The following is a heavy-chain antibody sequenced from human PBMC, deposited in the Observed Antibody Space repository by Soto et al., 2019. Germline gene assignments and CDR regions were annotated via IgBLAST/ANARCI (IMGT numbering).Heavy chain of an antibody. Sequence: SETLSLTCAVYGGSFSGYYWSWIRQPPGKGLEWIGEINHSGSTNYNPSLKSRVTISVDTSKNQFSLKLSSVTAADTAVYYCAREAMTTVTTGSYYYSYMDVWGKGTTVPVS. CDR3: AREAMTTVTTGSYYYSYMDV. CDR1: GGSFSGYY. CDR2: INHSGST. J-gene: IGHJ6*03. V-gene: IGHV4-34*01. D-gene: IGHD4-17*01.